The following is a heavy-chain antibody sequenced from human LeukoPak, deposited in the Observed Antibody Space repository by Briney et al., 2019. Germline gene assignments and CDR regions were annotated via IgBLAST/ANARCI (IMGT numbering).Heavy chain of an antibody. J-gene: IGHJ6*04. CDR3: ARRDIVVIPAASLYLYYGKDG. CDR1: GGTFSSYA. D-gene: IGHD2-2*01. V-gene: IGHV1-69*06. Sequence: ASVKVSCKASGGTFSSYAISWVRQAPGQGLEWMGGIIPIFGTANYAQKFQGRVTITADKSTSTAYMELSSLRSEDTAVYYCARRDIVVIPAASLYLYYGKDGLGKRTTVTVSS. CDR2: IIPIFGTA.